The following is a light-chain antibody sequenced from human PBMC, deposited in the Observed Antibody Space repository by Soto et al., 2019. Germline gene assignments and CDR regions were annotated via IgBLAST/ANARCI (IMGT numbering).Light chain of an antibody. J-gene: IGKJ5*01. CDR1: QTVIRNY. CDR3: QRHGTSPIT. CDR2: GAS. Sequence: ETVMTHAPDTLSLSPGESAPLYSRRSQTVIRNYLAWHQQKPGQTPRLLGDGASSRATGIPDRFSGSGSGTDFTLTISRLEPEDFAAYYCQRHGTSPITFGQGTRLEIK. V-gene: IGKV3-20*01.